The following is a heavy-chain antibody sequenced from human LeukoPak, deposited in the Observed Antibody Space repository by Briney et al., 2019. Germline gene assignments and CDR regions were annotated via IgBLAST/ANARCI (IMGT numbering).Heavy chain of an antibody. J-gene: IGHJ1*01. CDR2: ISAYNGNT. Sequence: ASVKVSCKASGYTFTSYGISWVRQAPGQGLEWMGWISAYNGNTNYAQKLQSRVTMTTDTSTSTAYMELRSLRSDDTAVYYCARVGSSSWSEYFQHWGQGTLVTVSS. CDR3: ARVGSSSWSEYFQH. V-gene: IGHV1-18*01. D-gene: IGHD6-13*01. CDR1: GYTFTSYG.